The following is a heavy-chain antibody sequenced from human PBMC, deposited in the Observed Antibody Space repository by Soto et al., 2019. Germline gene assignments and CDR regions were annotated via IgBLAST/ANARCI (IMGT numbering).Heavy chain of an antibody. CDR3: ARVLLWFGELLSADYYMDV. CDR1: GDSVSSNSAA. Sequence: SQTLSLTCAISGDSVSSNSAAWNWIRQSPSRGLEWLGRTYYRSKWYNDYAVSVKSRITINPDTSKNQFSLQLNSVTPEDTAVYYCARVLLWFGELLSADYYMDVWGKGTTVTVSS. D-gene: IGHD3-10*01. J-gene: IGHJ6*03. V-gene: IGHV6-1*01. CDR2: TYYRSKWYN.